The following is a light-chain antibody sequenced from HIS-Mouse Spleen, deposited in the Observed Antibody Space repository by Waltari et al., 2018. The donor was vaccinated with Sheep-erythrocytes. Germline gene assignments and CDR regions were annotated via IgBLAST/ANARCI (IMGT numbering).Light chain of an antibody. Sequence: SYELTQPPSVSVSPGQTARITCSGDALPQKYAYWYQQKSGQAPVLVIYEDSKRPSGIPGRFSGSSSGTLATLTISGAQVEDEADYYCYSTDSSGNHRVFGTGTKVTVL. J-gene: IGLJ1*01. V-gene: IGLV3-10*01. CDR2: EDS. CDR3: YSTDSSGNHRV. CDR1: ALPQKY.